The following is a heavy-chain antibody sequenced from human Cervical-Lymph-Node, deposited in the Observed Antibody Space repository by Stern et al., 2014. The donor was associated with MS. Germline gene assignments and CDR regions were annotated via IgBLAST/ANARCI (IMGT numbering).Heavy chain of an antibody. Sequence: QLVQSGAEVKKPGASVTVSCRASGYTFTNYGISWVRQAPGQGLEWMGWISTYNGDTNYAQKFQGRVTMTTDTSTSTAYMELRSLRSADTAVYYCARGIFSGSPVVDWGQGTLVTVSS. D-gene: IGHD1-26*01. J-gene: IGHJ4*02. V-gene: IGHV1-18*01. CDR3: ARGIFSGSPVVD. CDR1: GYTFTNYG. CDR2: ISTYNGDT.